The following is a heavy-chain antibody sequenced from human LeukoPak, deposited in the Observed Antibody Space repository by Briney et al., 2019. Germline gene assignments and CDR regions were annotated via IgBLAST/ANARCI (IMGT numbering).Heavy chain of an antibody. D-gene: IGHD1-26*01. CDR2: ISSSSSYI. Sequence: PGGSLRLSCAASGFTFSSYSMNWVRQAPGKGLEWVSSISSSSSYIYYADSVKGRFTISRDNAKNSLYLQMNSLRAEDTAVYYCARAPRERWEPDGARRAFDIWGQGTMVTVSS. J-gene: IGHJ3*02. V-gene: IGHV3-21*01. CDR3: ARAPRERWEPDGARRAFDI. CDR1: GFTFSSYS.